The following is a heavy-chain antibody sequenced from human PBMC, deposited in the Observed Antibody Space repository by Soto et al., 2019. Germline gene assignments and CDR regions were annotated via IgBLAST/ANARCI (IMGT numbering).Heavy chain of an antibody. CDR3: VKVLARGVGVPRFYFDS. CDR2: INADGTST. J-gene: IGHJ4*02. D-gene: IGHD2-2*01. CDR1: GFTFSNSW. Sequence: GGSLRLSCAASGFTFSNSWMRWVRQVSGKGLEWVSRINADGTSTSYADSVKGRFTISRDNAKNTLYLHVNSLRAEDTAVYYCVKVLARGVGVPRFYFDSWGQGALVTVSS. V-gene: IGHV3-74*01.